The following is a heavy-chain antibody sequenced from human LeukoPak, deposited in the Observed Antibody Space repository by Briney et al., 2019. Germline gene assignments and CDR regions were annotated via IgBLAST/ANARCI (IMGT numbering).Heavy chain of an antibody. CDR3: ARDVVARGDAFDI. D-gene: IGHD2-15*01. Sequence: SETLSLTCTVSGGSISSYYWSWIRQPAGKGLEWIGRIYPTGSTNNNPSLKSRVTMSVDASEKQLSLKLSSVTAADTAVYYCARDVVARGDAFDIWSQGTMVTVSS. CDR1: GGSISSYY. V-gene: IGHV4-4*07. J-gene: IGHJ3*02. CDR2: IYPTGST.